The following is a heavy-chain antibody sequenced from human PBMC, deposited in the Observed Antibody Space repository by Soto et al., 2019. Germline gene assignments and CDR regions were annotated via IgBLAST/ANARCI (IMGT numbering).Heavy chain of an antibody. V-gene: IGHV1-69*06. CDR1: GGTFSSYA. D-gene: IGHD3-3*01. J-gene: IGHJ6*02. Sequence: AASVKVSCKASGGTFSSYAISWVRQAPGQGLEWMGGIIPIFGTANYAQKFQGRVTITADKSTSTAYMELSSLRSEDTAVYYCASTTYYDFWSGYGPQSYYYYGMDVWGQGTTVTVSS. CDR2: IIPIFGTA. CDR3: ASTTYYDFWSGYGPQSYYYYGMDV.